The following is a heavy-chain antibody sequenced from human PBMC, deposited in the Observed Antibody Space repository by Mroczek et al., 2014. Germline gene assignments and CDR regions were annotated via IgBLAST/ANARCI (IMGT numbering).Heavy chain of an antibody. CDR3: ARHRAPREQQAYNWFDP. V-gene: IGHV4-39*01. Sequence: VQLVESGPGLVKPSETLSLTCTVSGGSISSSSYYWGWIRQPPGKGLEWIGSIYYSGSTYYNPSLKSRVTISVDTSKNQFSLKLSSVTAADTAVYYCARHRAPREQQAYNWFDPWGQGTLVTVSS. CDR2: IYYSGST. J-gene: IGHJ5*02. D-gene: IGHD6-13*01. CDR1: GGSISSSSYY.